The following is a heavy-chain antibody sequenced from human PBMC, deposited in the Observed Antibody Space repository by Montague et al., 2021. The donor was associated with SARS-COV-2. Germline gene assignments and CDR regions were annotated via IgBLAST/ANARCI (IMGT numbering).Heavy chain of an antibody. V-gene: IGHV4-4*02. Sequence: SETLSLTCRVSGDSISTSTWWTWVRQTPGKRLEWIGEIFHSGTINYNPSLKSRVSISVDQSNNQFSLRLSSLIAADTAVYYCATLSKRTAAGTRDYYGLDVWGQGTTVVVSS. CDR1: GDSISTSTW. D-gene: IGHD6-13*01. J-gene: IGHJ6*02. CDR2: IFHSGTI. CDR3: ATLSKRTAAGTRDYYGLDV.